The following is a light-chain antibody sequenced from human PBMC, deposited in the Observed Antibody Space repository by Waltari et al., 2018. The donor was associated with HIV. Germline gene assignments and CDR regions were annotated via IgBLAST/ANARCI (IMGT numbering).Light chain of an antibody. Sequence: QSALTQPPSVSGPPGQRVTISCPGLRSTNFGTTYDVHWYQHFPGTGPRLIISTNTNLPSVFPDRFSAPQSGNSASLAIFWVQAKDEAEYSRKTFGRWGASPVFGGGNKLIV. CDR1: RSTNFGTTYD. CDR2: TNT. J-gene: IGLJ2*01. CDR3: KTFGRWGASPV. V-gene: IGLV1-40*01.